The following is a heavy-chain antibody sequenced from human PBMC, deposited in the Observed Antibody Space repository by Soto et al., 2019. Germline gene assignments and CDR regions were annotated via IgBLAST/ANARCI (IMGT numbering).Heavy chain of an antibody. CDR3: ARDKQWLVQMYYMDV. D-gene: IGHD6-19*01. J-gene: IGHJ6*03. CDR2: ISAYNGNT. CDR1: GYTFTSYG. Sequence: ASVKVSCKASGYTFTSYGISWVRQAPGQGLEWMGWISAYNGNTNYAQKLQGRVTMTTDTSTSTAYMELRSLRSDDTAVYYCARDKQWLVQMYYMDVWDKGTTVTVSS. V-gene: IGHV1-18*01.